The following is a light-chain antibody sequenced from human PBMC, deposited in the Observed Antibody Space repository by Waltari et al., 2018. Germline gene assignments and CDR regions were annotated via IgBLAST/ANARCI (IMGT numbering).Light chain of an antibody. V-gene: IGLV1-47*01. CDR3: ATWDDSLSGV. CDR2: KNN. CDR1: TSNIGGND. J-gene: IGLJ3*02. Sequence: QSVLTQPPSASGSPGQTITISSSGSTSNIGGNDVYWYQHLPGTAPKLLIYKNNRRPSGVSERFSGSKSVTSAPLAISGLRSEDEAYYYCATWDDSLSGVFGGGTKLTVL.